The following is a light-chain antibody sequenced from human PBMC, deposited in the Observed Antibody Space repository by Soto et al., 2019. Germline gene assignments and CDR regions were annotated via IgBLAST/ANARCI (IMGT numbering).Light chain of an antibody. CDR1: SSDVGAYNY. CDR2: DVT. CDR3: SSKPTSSSTPVV. V-gene: IGLV2-14*01. Sequence: QSALTQPASVSGSPGQSITISCTGTSSDVGAYNYVSWYQQHPGKAPELMIYDVTYRPSGVSDRFSGSKSGNTASLTISGLRTEEEGDYYCSSKPTSSSTPVVFGGGTKVTVL. J-gene: IGLJ3*02.